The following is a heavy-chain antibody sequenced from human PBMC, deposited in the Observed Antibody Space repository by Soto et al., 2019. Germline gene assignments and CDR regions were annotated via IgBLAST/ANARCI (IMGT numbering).Heavy chain of an antibody. CDR2: ILPRDSET. Sequence: PGESLKISCKGSGYTFSNYWIAWVRQMPGKGLEWMGIILPRDSETTYSPSFRGQVTFSADNSINATYLQWNSLKASDSAIYYCARHSFVFTSSSNPYYFDLWGQGTQVTVSS. D-gene: IGHD6-6*01. CDR1: GYTFSNYW. CDR3: ARHSFVFTSSSNPYYFDL. V-gene: IGHV5-51*01. J-gene: IGHJ4*02.